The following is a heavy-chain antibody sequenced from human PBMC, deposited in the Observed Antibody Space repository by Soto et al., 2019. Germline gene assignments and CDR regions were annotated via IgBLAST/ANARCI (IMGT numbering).Heavy chain of an antibody. Sequence: SGPTLVNPTQTLTLTCTFSGFSLSSTRMAVGWIRQPPGKALEWLALIYWNDDKRYSPFLKSRLTITKDTSKNQVVLTMSNMDPVDTARYYCAHIVVAGLGYYFDYWGQGTLVTVSS. V-gene: IGHV2-5*01. J-gene: IGHJ4*02. CDR3: AHIVVAGLGYYFDY. CDR2: IYWNDDK. CDR1: GFSLSSTRMA. D-gene: IGHD6-19*01.